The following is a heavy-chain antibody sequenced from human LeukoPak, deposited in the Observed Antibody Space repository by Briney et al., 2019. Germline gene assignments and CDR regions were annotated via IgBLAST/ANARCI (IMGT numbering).Heavy chain of an antibody. J-gene: IGHJ4*02. V-gene: IGHV4-59*12. CDR1: GGSITNNY. CDR2: THDSGNS. CDR3: ATLQTYYYDSSGSYLDY. Sequence: PSETVSLTCTVSGGSITNNYWAWIRQPPGKGLEGIGYTHDSGNSNYNPSLRSRVTISIDTSKNQFSLTLTSVTAAATAVYYCATLQTYYYDSSGSYLDYWGQGTLVTVSS. D-gene: IGHD3-22*01.